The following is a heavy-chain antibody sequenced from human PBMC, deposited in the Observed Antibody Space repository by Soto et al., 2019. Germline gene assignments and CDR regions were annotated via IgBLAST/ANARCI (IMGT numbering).Heavy chain of an antibody. V-gene: IGHV3-23*01. CDR1: GFTFNNYA. D-gene: IGHD3-10*01. CDR3: AKGRGGSGSLTPRVDF. Sequence: EVQLLESGGGLVQPGGSLRLSCAASGFTFNNYAMTLVRQAPGKGLELLSAISGGGDTTSSADSVKGRFTVSRDGSKNTLYLQMSSMRAEDTALYYCAKGRGGSGSLTPRVDFWGQGTLVTLSS. CDR2: ISGGGDTT. J-gene: IGHJ4*02.